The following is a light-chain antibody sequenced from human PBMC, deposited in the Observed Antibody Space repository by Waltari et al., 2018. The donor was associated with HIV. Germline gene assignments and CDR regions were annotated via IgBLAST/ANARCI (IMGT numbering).Light chain of an antibody. CDR2: AAS. V-gene: IGKV1-9*01. CDR3: QQFNSYPLT. Sequence: DIQLTQSPSFLSASVGDRVTITCRASQGISSHLASYQQKPCKAPILLTYAASTLQSGVPSRFRGSGSGTEFTLTISSLQPEDFATYYCQQFNSYPLTFGGGTKVEIK. CDR1: QGISSH. J-gene: IGKJ4*01.